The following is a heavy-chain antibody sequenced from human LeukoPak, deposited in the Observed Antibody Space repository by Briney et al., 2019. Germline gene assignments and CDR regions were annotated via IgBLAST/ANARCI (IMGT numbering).Heavy chain of an antibody. CDR3: ARVCAPRLRFLEWLSAVHYYYYGMDV. CDR1: GGSISSGDYY. CDR2: IYYSGST. D-gene: IGHD3-3*01. Sequence: PSETLSLTCTVSGGSISSGDYYWSWIRQPPGKGLEWIGYIYYSGSTYYNPSLKSRVTISVDTSKNQFSLKLSSVTAADTAVYYCARVCAPRLRFLEWLSAVHYYYYGMDVWGQGTTVTVSS. V-gene: IGHV4-30-4*01. J-gene: IGHJ6*02.